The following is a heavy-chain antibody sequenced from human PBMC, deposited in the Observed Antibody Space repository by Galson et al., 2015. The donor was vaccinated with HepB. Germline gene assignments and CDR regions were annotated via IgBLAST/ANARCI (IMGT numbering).Heavy chain of an antibody. CDR2: ITSSSNYI. V-gene: IGHV3-21*01. Sequence: SLRLSCAAFGFTFSTYSMTWVRQAPGKGLEWVSSITSSSNYIDYADSVTGRFTISRDDAKNSLFLQMNSLRAEDTAVYYCARGRVQIVAVTGPFDYWGQGTLVTVSS. CDR3: ARGRVQIVAVTGPFDY. J-gene: IGHJ4*02. D-gene: IGHD1-20*01. CDR1: GFTFSTYS.